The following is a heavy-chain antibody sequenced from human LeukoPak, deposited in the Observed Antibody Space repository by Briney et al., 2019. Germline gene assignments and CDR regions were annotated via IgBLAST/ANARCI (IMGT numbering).Heavy chain of an antibody. CDR2: ISWNSGSI. V-gene: IGHV3-9*01. CDR3: AKEGGAIAAAAFFDY. D-gene: IGHD6-13*01. Sequence: GRSLRLSCAASGFSFDDYAMHWVREAPGKGLERVSGISWNSGSIGYADSVKGRFTISRDNAKNSLYLQMNSLRAEDTALYYCAKEGGAIAAAAFFDYWGQGTLVTVSS. CDR1: GFSFDDYA. J-gene: IGHJ4*02.